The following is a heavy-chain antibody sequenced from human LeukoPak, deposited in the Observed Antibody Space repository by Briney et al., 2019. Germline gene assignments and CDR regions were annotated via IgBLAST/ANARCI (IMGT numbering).Heavy chain of an antibody. V-gene: IGHV4-59*01. J-gene: IGHJ4*02. CDR2: ICHRGSA. CDR1: GGSISSYY. D-gene: IGHD3-10*01. Sequence: PSETLSLTCTVSGGSISSYYWTWIRQPPGKGLEWVGYICHRGSANYNPSLKSRVTISVDTSKNQFSLTLTSVTAADAAVYYCARAGDYYVSGSYLGYWGQGTLVTVSS. CDR3: ARAGDYYVSGSYLGY.